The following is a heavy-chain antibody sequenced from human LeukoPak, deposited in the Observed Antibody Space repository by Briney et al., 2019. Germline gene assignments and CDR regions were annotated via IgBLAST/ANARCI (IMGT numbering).Heavy chain of an antibody. V-gene: IGHV4-38-2*02. CDR2: IYHSGST. CDR3: ARVLGITMIVVVPDAFDI. J-gene: IGHJ3*02. Sequence: SETLSLTFTVSGYSISSGYYWGWIRQPPGKGLEWIGSIYHSGSTYYNPSLKSRVTISVDTSKNQFSLKLSSVTAADTAVYYCARVLGITMIVVVPDAFDIWGQGTMVTVSS. CDR1: GYSISSGYY. D-gene: IGHD3-22*01.